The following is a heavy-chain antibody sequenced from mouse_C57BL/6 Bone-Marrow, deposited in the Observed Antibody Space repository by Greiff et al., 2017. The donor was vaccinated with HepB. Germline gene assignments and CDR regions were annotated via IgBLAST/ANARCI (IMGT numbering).Heavy chain of an antibody. D-gene: IGHD4-1*01. CDR3: ARGNLLGYFDY. Sequence: VHLVESGAELARPGASVKLSCKASGYTFTSYGISWVKQRTGQGLEWIGEIYPRSGNTYYNEKFKGKATLTADKSSSTAYMELRSLTSEDSAVYFCARGNLLGYFDYWGQGTTLTVSS. V-gene: IGHV1-81*01. J-gene: IGHJ2*01. CDR1: GYTFTSYG. CDR2: IYPRSGNT.